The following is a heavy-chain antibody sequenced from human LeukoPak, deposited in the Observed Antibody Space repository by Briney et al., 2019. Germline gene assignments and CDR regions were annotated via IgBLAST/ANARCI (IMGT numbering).Heavy chain of an antibody. D-gene: IGHD5-24*01. CDR2: ISSSSSYI. J-gene: IGHJ4*02. V-gene: IGHV3-21*01. CDR3: ARDQVEMATIPFDY. Sequence: GGSLRLSCAASEFTFSSYSMNWVRQAPGKGLEWVSSISSSSSYIYYADSVKGRFTISRDNAKNSLYLQMNSLRAEDTAVYYCARDQVEMATIPFDYWGQGTLVTVSS. CDR1: EFTFSSYS.